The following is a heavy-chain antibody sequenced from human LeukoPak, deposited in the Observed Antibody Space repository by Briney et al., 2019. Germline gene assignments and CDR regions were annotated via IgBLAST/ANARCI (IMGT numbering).Heavy chain of an antibody. CDR2: INPNSGGT. V-gene: IGHV1-2*02. Sequence: ASVKVSCKASGYTFTGYYMHWVRQAPGQGLEWMGWINPNSGGTNYAQKFQGRVTMTRDTSISTAYMELSRLRSDDTAVYYCARVGIVATRAARENWFDPWGQGTLVTVSS. J-gene: IGHJ5*02. CDR3: ARVGIVATRAARENWFDP. D-gene: IGHD5-12*01. CDR1: GYTFTGYY.